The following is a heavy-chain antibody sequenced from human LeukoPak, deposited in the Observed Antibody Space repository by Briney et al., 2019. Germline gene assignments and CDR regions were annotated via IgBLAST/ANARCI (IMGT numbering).Heavy chain of an antibody. CDR1: GGSISGKY. D-gene: IGHD3-22*01. Sequence: PSETLSLTCIVSGGSISGKYWSWIRQPAGKGLEWIGRINTSGNTNYNPSLKSRVTMSADTSKNQFSLELTSVTAADTAVYYCARHSPARDSSGYYFAAFDIWGQGTMVTVSS. CDR3: ARHSPARDSSGYYFAAFDI. CDR2: INTSGNT. J-gene: IGHJ3*02. V-gene: IGHV4-4*07.